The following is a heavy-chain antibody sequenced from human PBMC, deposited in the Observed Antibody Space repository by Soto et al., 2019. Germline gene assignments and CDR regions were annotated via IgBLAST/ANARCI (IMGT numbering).Heavy chain of an antibody. CDR1: GFTFTSYA. J-gene: IGHJ6*02. CDR3: AKCAICSSTACDLRDYGMDV. D-gene: IGHD2-2*01. Sequence: GGSLRLSCAASGFTFTSYAMSWVRQAPGKWLEWVSAISGSGGSTYYADSVKGRFTISRDNSKNTLYLQMNSLRAEDTALYYCAKCAICSSTACDLRDYGMDVWGQGXTVTVSS. V-gene: IGHV3-23*01. CDR2: ISGSGGST.